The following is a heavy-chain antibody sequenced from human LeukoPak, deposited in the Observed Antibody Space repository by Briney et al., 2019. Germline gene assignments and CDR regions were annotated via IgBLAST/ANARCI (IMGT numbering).Heavy chain of an antibody. V-gene: IGHV4-30-4*01. CDR3: ASYYGDSSLVDY. Sequence: SQTLSLTCTVSGGSISSGDYYWRWIRQPPGKVLEWIGYIYYSGSTYYNPSLKSRVTISVDTSKNQFSLKLSSVTAADTAVYYCASYYGDSSLVDYWGQGTLVTVSS. J-gene: IGHJ4*02. D-gene: IGHD4-17*01. CDR2: IYYSGST. CDR1: GGSISSGDYY.